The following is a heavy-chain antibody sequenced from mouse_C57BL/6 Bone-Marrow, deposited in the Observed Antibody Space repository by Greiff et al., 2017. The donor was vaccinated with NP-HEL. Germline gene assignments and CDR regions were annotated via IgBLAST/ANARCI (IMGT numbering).Heavy chain of an antibody. CDR3: ASPLWDY. V-gene: IGHV1-26*01. J-gene: IGHJ2*01. CDR1: GYTFTDYY. D-gene: IGHD1-1*01. Sequence: EVQLQQSGPELVKPGASVKISCKASGYTFTDYYMNWVNQSHGKSLEWIGDINPNNGGTSYNQKFKGKATLTVDKSSSTAYMELRSLTSEDSAVYYCASPLWDYWGQGTTLTVSS. CDR2: INPNNGGT.